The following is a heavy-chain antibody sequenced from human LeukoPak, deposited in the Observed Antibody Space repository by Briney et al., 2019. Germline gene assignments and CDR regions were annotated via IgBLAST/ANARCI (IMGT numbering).Heavy chain of an antibody. CDR3: ARGGVGELLWFGELSDYYYYYMDV. CDR2: IYTSGST. J-gene: IGHJ6*03. CDR1: GGSISSGSYY. V-gene: IGHV4-61*02. Sequence: PSETLSLTCTVSGGSISSGSYYWSWIRQPAGKGLEWIGRIYTSGSTNYNPSLKSRVTMSVDTSKNQFSLKLSSVTAADTAVYYCARGGVGELLWFGELSDYYYYYMDVWGKGTTVTISS. D-gene: IGHD3-10*01.